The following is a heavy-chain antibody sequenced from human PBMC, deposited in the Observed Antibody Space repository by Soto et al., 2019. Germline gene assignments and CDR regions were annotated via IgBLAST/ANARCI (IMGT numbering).Heavy chain of an antibody. D-gene: IGHD6-6*01. CDR1: GFTFSSYG. V-gene: IGHV3-30*18. CDR2: ISYDGSNK. J-gene: IGHJ6*02. CDR3: AKARQLEYSSSGGMDV. Sequence: QVQLVESGGGVVQPGRSLRLSCAASGFTFSSYGMHWVRQAPGKGLEWVAVISYDGSNKYYADSVKGRFTISRDNSKNTLYLQMNSLRAEDTAVYYCAKARQLEYSSSGGMDVWGQGTTVTVSS.